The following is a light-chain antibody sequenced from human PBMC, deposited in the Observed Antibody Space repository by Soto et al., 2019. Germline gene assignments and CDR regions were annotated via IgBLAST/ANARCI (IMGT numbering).Light chain of an antibody. CDR1: QPITNA. CDR2: DAF. CDR3: QHYNSYSEA. J-gene: IGKJ1*01. Sequence: DIQMTQSPSSLSASVGDRVTITCQASQPITNALNWYQQKPGKAPKLLISDAFNLEIGVPSRFSGSGSGTDFTFTISRLQPEDVATYYCQHYNSYSEAFGQGTKVELK. V-gene: IGKV1-33*01.